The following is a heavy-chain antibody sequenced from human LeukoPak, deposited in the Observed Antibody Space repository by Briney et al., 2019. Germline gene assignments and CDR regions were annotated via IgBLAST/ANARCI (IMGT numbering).Heavy chain of an antibody. Sequence: SETLSLTCTVSGCSISNGFHWGWIRQPPGKGLEWIGNIYYTGTTSYNPSLKTRVTISVDMSKNHFSLNLDSMTAADTAVYYCLREVDYWGQGSLVTVSS. V-gene: IGHV4-38-2*02. CDR3: LREVDY. CDR1: GCSISNGFH. CDR2: IYYTGTT. J-gene: IGHJ4*02.